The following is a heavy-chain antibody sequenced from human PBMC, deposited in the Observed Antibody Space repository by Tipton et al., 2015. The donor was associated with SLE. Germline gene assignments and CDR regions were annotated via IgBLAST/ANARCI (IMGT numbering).Heavy chain of an antibody. J-gene: IGHJ4*02. CDR1: GFTFSTYG. CDR3: ARDLSGWYGSDY. V-gene: IGHV3-33*08. Sequence: SLRLSCAASGFTFSTYGMHWARQAPGKGLEWVAVIWYDGSNKYYADSVKGRFTISRDNSKNTLYLQMNSLRAEDTAVYYCARDLSGWYGSDYWGQGTLVTVSS. D-gene: IGHD6-19*01. CDR2: IWYDGSNK.